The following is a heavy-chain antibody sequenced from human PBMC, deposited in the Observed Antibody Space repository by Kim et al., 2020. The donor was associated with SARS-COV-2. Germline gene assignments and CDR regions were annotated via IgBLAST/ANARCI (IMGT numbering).Heavy chain of an antibody. Sequence: ADSVKGRFTISRDNSKNTLSLQMNSLRAEDTAVYYCAKVVATISDNYFDYWGQGTLVTVSS. CDR3: AKVVATISDNYFDY. J-gene: IGHJ4*02. V-gene: IGHV3-23*01. D-gene: IGHD5-12*01.